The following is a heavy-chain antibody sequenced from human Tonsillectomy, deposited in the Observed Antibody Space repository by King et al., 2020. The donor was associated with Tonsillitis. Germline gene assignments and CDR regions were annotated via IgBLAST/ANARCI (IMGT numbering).Heavy chain of an antibody. CDR1: GFSFDDYS. CDR2: ISWNSGTL. V-gene: IGHV3-9*01. D-gene: IGHD3-22*01. CDR3: TKDPDYYDSSTS. J-gene: IGHJ4*02. Sequence: VQLVESGGALVQPGRSLRLSCAASGFSFDDYSMHWVRQAPGKGLEGVSGISWNSGTLGYADSVKGRFTISRDNAKNFLYLQMNSLRAEETALYYCTKDPDYYDSSTSWGQGTLVTVSS.